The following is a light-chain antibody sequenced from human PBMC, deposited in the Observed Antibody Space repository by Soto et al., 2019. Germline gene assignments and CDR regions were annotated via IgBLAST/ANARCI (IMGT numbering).Light chain of an antibody. CDR3: QQYGSSPPKT. Sequence: EIVLTQSPGTLSLSPGERATLSCRASQSVSSSYLAWYQQKPGQAPRLLIYGASSRATGIPDRFSGSESGTDFTLTISRLEPEDFAVYYCQQYGSSPPKTFGQGTKV. J-gene: IGKJ1*01. CDR2: GAS. V-gene: IGKV3-20*01. CDR1: QSVSSSY.